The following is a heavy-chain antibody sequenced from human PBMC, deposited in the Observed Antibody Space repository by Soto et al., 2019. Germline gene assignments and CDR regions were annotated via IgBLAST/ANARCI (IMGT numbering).Heavy chain of an antibody. V-gene: IGHV1-2*02. D-gene: IGHD1-26*01. J-gene: IGHJ4*02. CDR1: GYTFTGHY. CDR2: IGPESGAT. CDR3: GRGRSGQIVVFY. Sequence: ASVKVSCKASGYTFTGHYIHWVRQAPEQGPEWMGEIGPESGATRYAQRFQGRVTMTRDMSITTVYMELNNLSPDDTTVYYCGRGRSGQIVVFYWGQGTPVTVSS.